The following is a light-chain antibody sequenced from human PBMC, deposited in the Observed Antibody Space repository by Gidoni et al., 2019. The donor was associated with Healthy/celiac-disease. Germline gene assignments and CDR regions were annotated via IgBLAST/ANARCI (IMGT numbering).Light chain of an antibody. Sequence: EIVLTQSPATLSLSPGERATLSCSARQSVSSNLAWYQQKPGQTPRLLLYDASNSATGIPARFSGSGSGTDFTLTISSRVPEDFAVYYCQQRSNWPPFTFGPGTKVDIK. CDR2: DAS. CDR3: QQRSNWPPFT. V-gene: IGKV3-11*01. J-gene: IGKJ3*01. CDR1: QSVSSN.